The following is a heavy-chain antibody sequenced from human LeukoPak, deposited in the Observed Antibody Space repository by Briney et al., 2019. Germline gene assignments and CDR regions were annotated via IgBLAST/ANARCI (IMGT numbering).Heavy chain of an antibody. V-gene: IGHV4-34*01. J-gene: IGHJ5*02. Sequence: SETLSLTCAVYGGSFSGYYWSWIRQPPGKGLECIGEINHSGSTNYNPSLKSRVTISVDTSKNQLSLKLSSVTAADTAVYYCARSRSYYDFWSGQDYTFDPWSQGTLVTVSS. D-gene: IGHD3-3*01. CDR3: ARSRSYYDFWSGQDYTFDP. CDR2: INHSGST. CDR1: GGSFSGYY.